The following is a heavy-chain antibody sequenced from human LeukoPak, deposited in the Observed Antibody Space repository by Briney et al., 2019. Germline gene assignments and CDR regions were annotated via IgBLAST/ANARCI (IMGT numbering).Heavy chain of an antibody. CDR1: GFAFSTYA. V-gene: IGHV3-23*01. CDR3: AKHFPYFDY. CDR2: ISGSGGTT. Sequence: AGGSLRLSCAASGFAFSTYAMTWVRQAPGKGLEWVSAISGSGGTTYYADSVKGRFTISGDNSKNTLYLQVNSLRAEDTAVYYCAKHFPYFDYWGQGTLVTVSS. J-gene: IGHJ4*02.